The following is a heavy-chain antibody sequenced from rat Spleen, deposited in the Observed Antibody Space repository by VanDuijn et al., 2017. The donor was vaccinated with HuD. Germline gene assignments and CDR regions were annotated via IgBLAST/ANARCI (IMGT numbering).Heavy chain of an antibody. CDR1: GFSLTDYS. CDR3: ARGPMHNPGNYFDY. CDR2: MWSGGST. D-gene: IGHD4-1*01. Sequence: EVQLKESGPGLVQPSQTLSLTCTVSGFSLTDYSVNWVRQPPGQGLEWMGVMWSGGSTAYNSALKSRLSISRDTSTSQVFLKMNSLQTEDTAIYYCARGPMHNPGNYFDYWGQGVMVTVSS. J-gene: IGHJ2*01. V-gene: IGHV2S63*01.